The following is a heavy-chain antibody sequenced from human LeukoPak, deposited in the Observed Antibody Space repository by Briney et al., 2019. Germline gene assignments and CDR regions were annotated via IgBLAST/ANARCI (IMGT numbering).Heavy chain of an antibody. CDR1: GYTFTGYY. D-gene: IGHD6-19*01. CDR3: ARAPRGAVAGTFDY. CDR2: INPNSGGT. J-gene: IGHJ4*02. Sequence: GASVKVSCKASGYTFTGYYMHWVRQAPGQGLEWMGWINPNSGGTNYAQKFQGRVTMTRDTSISTAYMELSRLRSDDPAVYYCARAPRGAVAGTFDYWGQGTLVTVSS. V-gene: IGHV1-2*02.